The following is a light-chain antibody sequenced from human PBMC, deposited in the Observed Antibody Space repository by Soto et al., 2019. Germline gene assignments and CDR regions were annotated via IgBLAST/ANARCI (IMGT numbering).Light chain of an antibody. Sequence: QSVLTQPASGSAAPGQRVTISGTWSSSNIGAGYDVHWYQQLPGKAPKLLIYGNNSRPSGVPDRFSGSKSDTSASLAITALRADDEPDYYCQSYASSLSANFVFGTGTKVTVL. CDR1: SSNIGAGYD. CDR3: QSYASSLSANFV. V-gene: IGLV1-40*01. CDR2: GNN. J-gene: IGLJ1*01.